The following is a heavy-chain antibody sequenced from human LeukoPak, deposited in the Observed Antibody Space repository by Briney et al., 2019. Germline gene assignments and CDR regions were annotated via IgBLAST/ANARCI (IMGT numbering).Heavy chain of an antibody. CDR1: GFTFSSYV. Sequence: GGSLGLSCAASGFTFSSYVLSWVRQAPGKGLEWVSGITISGGSTYYADSVKGRFTISGDSSKNTLYLQMNSLRAEDTAVYYCAKHSYDSSGYYHFAYWGQGTLVTVSS. CDR3: AKHSYDSSGYYHFAY. CDR2: ITISGGST. V-gene: IGHV3-23*01. J-gene: IGHJ4*02. D-gene: IGHD3-22*01.